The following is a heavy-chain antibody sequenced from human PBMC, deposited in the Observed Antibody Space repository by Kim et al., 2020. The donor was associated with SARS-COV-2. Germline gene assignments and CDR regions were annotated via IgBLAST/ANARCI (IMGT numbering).Heavy chain of an antibody. CDR1: GYTFTSYA. Sequence: ASVKVSCKASGYTFTSYAMNWVRQAPGQGLEWMGWINTNTGNPTYAQGFTGRFVFSLDTSVSTAYLQISSLKAEDTAVYYCARDGSVGATLGDYYYYYGMDVWGQGTTVTVSS. CDR3: ARDGSVGATLGDYYYYYGMDV. J-gene: IGHJ6*02. D-gene: IGHD1-26*01. V-gene: IGHV7-4-1*02. CDR2: INTNTGNP.